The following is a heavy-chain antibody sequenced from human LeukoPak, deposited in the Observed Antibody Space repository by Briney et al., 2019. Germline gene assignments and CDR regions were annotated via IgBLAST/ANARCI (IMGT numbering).Heavy chain of an antibody. J-gene: IGHJ4*02. CDR2: ISSSGATI. D-gene: IGHD6-13*01. CDR3: ARAMFSSSWYLDY. CDR1: GFTFSSYE. V-gene: IGHV3-48*03. Sequence: GGSLRLSCAASGFTFSSYEMNWVRQAPGKGLEWVSYISSSGATIYYADSVKGRFTISRDNAENPLYLQLNSLRAEDTAVYYCARAMFSSSWYLDYWGQGTLVTVSS.